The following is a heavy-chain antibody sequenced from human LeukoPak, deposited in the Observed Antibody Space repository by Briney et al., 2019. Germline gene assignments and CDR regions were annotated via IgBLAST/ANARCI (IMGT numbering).Heavy chain of an antibody. Sequence: GGSLRLSCAASGFTVSSNYMSWVRQAPGKGLEWVSIIYSGGSTFYADSVKGRFTISRDNSKNTLYLQMNSLRAEDTAVYYCAKGYDSSGPYYFDYWGQGTLVTVSS. D-gene: IGHD3-22*01. J-gene: IGHJ4*02. V-gene: IGHV3-53*01. CDR1: GFTVSSNY. CDR3: AKGYDSSGPYYFDY. CDR2: IYSGGST.